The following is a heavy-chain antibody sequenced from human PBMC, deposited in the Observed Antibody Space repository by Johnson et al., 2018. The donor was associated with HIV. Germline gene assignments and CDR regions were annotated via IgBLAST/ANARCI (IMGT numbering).Heavy chain of an antibody. CDR2: IWYDGSNK. CDR3: ARVVGITYHDAFDI. Sequence: QVLLVESGGGVVQPGRSLRLSCAASGFTFSSYGMHWVRQAPGKGLEWVAVIWYDGSNKYYADSVKGRFTISRDNSKNTLYLQMNSLRAEDTAVYYCARVVGITYHDAFDIWGQGTMVTVSS. J-gene: IGHJ3*02. V-gene: IGHV3-33*01. CDR1: GFTFSSYG. D-gene: IGHD3-22*01.